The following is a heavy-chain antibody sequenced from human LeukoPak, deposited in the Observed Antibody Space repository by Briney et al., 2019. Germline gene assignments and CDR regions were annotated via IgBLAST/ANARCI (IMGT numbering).Heavy chain of an antibody. V-gene: IGHV3-9*01. CDR1: GFTFHDYA. J-gene: IGHJ6*02. CDR2: LSWNSGII. Sequence: GGSLRLSCAASGFTFHDYAMHWVRQVLGRGPEWVSGLSWNSGIIGYAGSVKGRFTISRDNAKNSLYLEMNSLRAEDTALYYCAKASNYGVDVWGQGTTVTVSS. CDR3: AKASNYGVDV.